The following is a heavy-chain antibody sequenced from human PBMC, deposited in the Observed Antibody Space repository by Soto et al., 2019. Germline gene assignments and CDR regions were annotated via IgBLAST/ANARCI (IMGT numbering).Heavy chain of an antibody. CDR2: ISYDGSDK. V-gene: IGHV3-30*03. J-gene: IGHJ4*02. CDR3: ARVSGSTAGGY. Sequence: QVQLVESGGGVVQPGRSLRLSCAASGITFSSHGIHWVRQAPGKGLEWMAVISYDGSDKYYAASVKGRFTISRDNSKNMLYLQMNSLRAEDTAVYYCARVSGSTAGGYWGQGTLVTVSS. CDR1: GITFSSHG.